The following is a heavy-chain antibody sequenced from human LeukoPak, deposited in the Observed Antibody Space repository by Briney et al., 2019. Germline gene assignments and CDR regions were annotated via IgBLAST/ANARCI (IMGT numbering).Heavy chain of an antibody. D-gene: IGHD4-17*01. J-gene: IGHJ4*02. Sequence: ASVKVSCKASGYTFTSYYMHWVRQAPGHGLEWMGIINPNGGSTTYAQKFQGRVTMTRDMSTSTVYMELSSLTSEDTAVYYCARDPLHYGDYVDWDYWGQGTLVTVSS. V-gene: IGHV1-46*01. CDR2: INPNGGST. CDR3: ARDPLHYGDYVDWDY. CDR1: GYTFTSYY.